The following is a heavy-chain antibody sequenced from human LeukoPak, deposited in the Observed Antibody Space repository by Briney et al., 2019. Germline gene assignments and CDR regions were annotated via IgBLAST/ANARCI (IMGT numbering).Heavy chain of an antibody. D-gene: IGHD3-10*02. CDR2: ISSSGSTI. CDR1: GITFSSYG. CDR3: AELGITMIGGV. Sequence: GGTLRLSCAASGITFSSYGMSWVRQAPGKGLEWVSYISSSGSTIYYADSVKGRFTISRDNAKNSLYLQMNSLRAEDTAVYYCAELGITMIGGVWGKGTTVTISS. V-gene: IGHV3-48*03. J-gene: IGHJ6*04.